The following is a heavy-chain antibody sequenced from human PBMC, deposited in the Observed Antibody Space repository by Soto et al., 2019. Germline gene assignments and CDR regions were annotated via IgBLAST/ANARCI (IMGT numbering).Heavy chain of an antibody. Sequence: QVQLVESGGGVVQPGRSLRLSCAASGFTFSSYGMHWVRQAPGKGLEWVAVIWYDGSNKYYADSVKGRLTISRDNSKNTLYLQMNRLRAEDTAVYYCARVAAAGFYYYYYMDVWGKGTTVTVSS. J-gene: IGHJ6*03. CDR1: GFTFSSYG. V-gene: IGHV3-33*01. D-gene: IGHD6-13*01. CDR3: ARVAAAGFYYYYYMDV. CDR2: IWYDGSNK.